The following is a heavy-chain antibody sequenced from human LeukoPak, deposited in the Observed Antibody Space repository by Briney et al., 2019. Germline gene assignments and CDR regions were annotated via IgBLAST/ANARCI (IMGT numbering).Heavy chain of an antibody. J-gene: IGHJ5*02. CDR1: GFTFSGSA. CDR2: IKSKANSYAT. D-gene: IGHD2-2*01. Sequence: GGSLRLSCAASGFTFSGSAMHWVRQASGKGLEWVGRIKSKANSYATAYAASVKGRFTISRDDSKNTAYLQMNSLKTEDTAVYYCTRHTDCSSTSCYVVFGPWGQGTLVTVSS. CDR3: TRHTDCSSTSCYVVFGP. V-gene: IGHV3-73*01.